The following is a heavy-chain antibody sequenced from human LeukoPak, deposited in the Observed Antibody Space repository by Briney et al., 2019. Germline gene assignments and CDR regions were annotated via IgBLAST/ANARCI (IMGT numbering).Heavy chain of an antibody. CDR1: GGSISSYY. D-gene: IGHD3-3*01. Sequence: SETLSLTCTVSGGSISSYYWSWIRQPPGKGLEWIGYIYYSGGTNYNPSLKSRVTISVDTSKNQFSLKLSSVTAADTAVYYCARDPRSGWFDPWGQGTLVTVSS. J-gene: IGHJ5*02. CDR2: IYYSGGT. V-gene: IGHV4-59*01. CDR3: ARDPRSGWFDP.